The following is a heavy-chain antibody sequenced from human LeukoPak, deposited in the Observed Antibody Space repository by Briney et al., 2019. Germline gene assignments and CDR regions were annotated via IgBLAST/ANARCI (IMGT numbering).Heavy chain of an antibody. CDR3: ARDENHFDY. CDR2: ISSSGSTI. J-gene: IGHJ4*02. D-gene: IGHD1-14*01. V-gene: IGHV3-48*03. CDR1: GFTFSSYE. Sequence: GGSLRLSCAASGFTFSSYEMTWVRQAPGKGLEWVSYISSSGSTIYYADSVKGRFTISRDNAKNSLYLQMNSLRAEDTAVYYCARDENHFDYWGQGTLVTVSS.